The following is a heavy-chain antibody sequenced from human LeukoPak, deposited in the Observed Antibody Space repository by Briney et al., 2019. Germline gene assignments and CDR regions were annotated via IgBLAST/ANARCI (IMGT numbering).Heavy chain of an antibody. V-gene: IGHV1-46*01. Sequence: ASVKVSCKASGYTFTTYYLQWVRQPPGQGLERVGVINTSGGSTTYAEKFQGRVTLTRDTSTSTVYMELSSLRSEDTAVYYCARDDYGDYGIYYWGQGHLVTVSS. CDR3: ARDDYGDYGIYY. J-gene: IGHJ4*02. CDR2: INTSGGST. CDR1: GYTFTTYY. D-gene: IGHD4-17*01.